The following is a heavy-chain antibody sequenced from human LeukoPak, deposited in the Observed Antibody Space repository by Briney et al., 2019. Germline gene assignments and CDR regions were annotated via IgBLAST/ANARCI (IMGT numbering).Heavy chain of an antibody. J-gene: IGHJ4*02. D-gene: IGHD3-9*01. CDR1: GFTFSSYA. V-gene: IGHV3-23*01. CDR2: IIGMGGST. CDR3: AKDLARKRYFDWLLFGDFDY. Sequence: PGGSLRLSCAASGFTFSSYAMSWVRQAPGKGLEGVSAIIGMGGSTYYADSVKGRFTISRDNSKNTLYLQMNSLRAEDTAVYYCAKDLARKRYFDWLLFGDFDYWGQGTLVTVSS.